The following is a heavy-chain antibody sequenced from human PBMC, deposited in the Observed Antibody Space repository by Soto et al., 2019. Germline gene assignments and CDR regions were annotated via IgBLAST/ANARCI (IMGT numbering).Heavy chain of an antibody. CDR1: GYTFTSYG. V-gene: IGHV1-18*01. D-gene: IGHD5-18*01. J-gene: IGHJ4*02. CDR2: ISAYNGNT. Sequence: ASVQVSCKASGYTFTSYGISWVRQAPGQGLEWMGWISAYNGNTNYAQKFQGRVTITRDTSASTAYMELSSLRSEDTAVYYCARSLMNTAMVTFYYFDYWGQGTLVTVSS. CDR3: ARSLMNTAMVTFYYFDY.